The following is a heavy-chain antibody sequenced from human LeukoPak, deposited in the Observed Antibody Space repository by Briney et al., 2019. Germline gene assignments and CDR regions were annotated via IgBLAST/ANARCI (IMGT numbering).Heavy chain of an antibody. CDR1: GFTFSSYG. J-gene: IGHJ3*02. CDR2: IRYDGSNK. CDR3: ANDRSGYYNRNAFDI. V-gene: IGHV3-30*02. D-gene: IGHD3-3*01. Sequence: PGGSLRLSCAASGFTFSSYGMHWVRQAPGKGLEWVAFIRYDGSNKYYADSVKGRFTISRDNSKNTLYLQMNSLRAEDTAVYYCANDRSGYYNRNAFDIWGQGTMLTVSS.